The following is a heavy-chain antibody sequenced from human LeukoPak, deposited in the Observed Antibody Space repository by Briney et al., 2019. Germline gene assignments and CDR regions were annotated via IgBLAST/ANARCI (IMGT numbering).Heavy chain of an antibody. CDR3: AREVGSSWYLWDY. CDR2: ISAYNGNT. D-gene: IGHD6-13*01. V-gene: IGHV1-18*01. CDR1: GYTFTSYG. J-gene: IGHJ4*02. Sequence: ASVKVSCKASGYTFTSYGISWVRQAPGQGLEWMGWISAYNGNTNYAQKLQGRVTMTRDMSTSTVYMELSSLRSEDTAVYYCAREVGSSWYLWDYWGQGTLVTVSS.